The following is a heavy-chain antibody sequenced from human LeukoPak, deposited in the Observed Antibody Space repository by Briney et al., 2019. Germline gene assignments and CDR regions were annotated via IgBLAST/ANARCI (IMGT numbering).Heavy chain of an antibody. V-gene: IGHV4-30-2*01. D-gene: IGHD3-16*01. CDR2: IYHSGST. CDR3: ARLGRYDYLIDY. Sequence: KSSETLSLTCAVSGGSISSAGYSWSWIRQPPGKGLEWIGYIYHSGSTYYNSSLKSRVTISVDRSKNQFSLKLTSVTAADTAVYYCARLGRYDYLIDYWGQGTLVTVSS. CDR1: GGSISSAGYS. J-gene: IGHJ4*02.